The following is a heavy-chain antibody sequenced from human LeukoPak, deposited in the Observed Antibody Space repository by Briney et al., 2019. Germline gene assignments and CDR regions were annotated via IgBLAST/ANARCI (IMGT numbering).Heavy chain of an antibody. CDR2: IYYSGST. J-gene: IGHJ4*02. V-gene: IGHV4-31*03. CDR3: ARVTTGTTTSYFDY. Sequence: SETLSLTCTVSGGSISSGGYYWSWIRQHPGTGLECIGYIYYSGSTYYNPPLKSRVTISVDTSKNQFSLKLSSVTAADTAVYYCARVTTGTTTSYFDYWGQGTLVTVSS. D-gene: IGHD1-1*01. CDR1: GGSISSGGYY.